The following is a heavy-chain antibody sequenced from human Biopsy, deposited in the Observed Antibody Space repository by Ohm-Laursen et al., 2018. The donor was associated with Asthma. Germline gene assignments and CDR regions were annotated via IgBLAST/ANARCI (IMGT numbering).Heavy chain of an antibody. Sequence: SLRLSCSASGFTFTSYGMHWVRQGPGKGLEWVALVSSDGHNKYYEDSVKGRFTISRDNSRNRLYLQINRLTVEDSAVYFCARQSGQDYGDSSGFDIWGQGTKVAVSS. CDR3: ARQSGQDYGDSSGFDI. CDR2: VSSDGHNK. V-gene: IGHV3-30*03. J-gene: IGHJ3*02. CDR1: GFTFTSYG. D-gene: IGHD3-22*01.